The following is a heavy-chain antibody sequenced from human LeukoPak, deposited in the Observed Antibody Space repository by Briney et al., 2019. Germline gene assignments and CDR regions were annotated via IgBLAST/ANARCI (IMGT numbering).Heavy chain of an antibody. J-gene: IGHJ4*02. CDR2: INHSGST. CDR1: GGSFSGYY. Sequence: PSETLSLTCAVYGGSFSGYYWSWIRQPPGKGLEWSGEINHSGSTNYNPSLKSRVTISVDKSKNQFSLKLSSVNAADTAVYYCARDPGEYCSSTSCYPGGFDYWGQGTLVTVSS. CDR3: ARDPGEYCSSTSCYPGGFDY. D-gene: IGHD2-2*01. V-gene: IGHV4-34*01.